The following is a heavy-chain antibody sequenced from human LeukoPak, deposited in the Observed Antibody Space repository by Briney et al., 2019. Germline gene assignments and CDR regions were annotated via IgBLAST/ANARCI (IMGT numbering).Heavy chain of an antibody. V-gene: IGHV4-59*08. CDR1: GGSISSYY. CDR3: ASLPRGMANYDY. Sequence: SETLSLTCTVSGGSISSYYWSWIRQPPGKGPEWIGYIYYSGSTNYNPSLKSRVTISVDTSKNQFSLKLSSVTAADTAVYYCASLPRGMANYDYWGQGTLVTVSS. J-gene: IGHJ4*02. D-gene: IGHD5-24*01. CDR2: IYYSGST.